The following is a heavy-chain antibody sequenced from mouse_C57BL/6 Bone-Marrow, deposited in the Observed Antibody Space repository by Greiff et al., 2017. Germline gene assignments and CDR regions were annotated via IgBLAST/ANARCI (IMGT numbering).Heavy chain of an antibody. J-gene: IGHJ2*01. Sequence: VKLQQSGAELAKPGASVKLSCKASGYTFTSYCMHWVKQRPGQGLEWLGDINPSSGSTTYNQQFKDKATLTAAQSSSTAYMHLSSLTYEDSAVYSCAREPSWGQGTTLTGSS. V-gene: IGHV1-7*01. CDR3: AREPS. CDR2: INPSSGST. CDR1: GYTFTSYC.